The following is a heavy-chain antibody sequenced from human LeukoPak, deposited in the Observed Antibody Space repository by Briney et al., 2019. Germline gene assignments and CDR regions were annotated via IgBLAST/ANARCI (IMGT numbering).Heavy chain of an antibody. CDR3: ASDYGDYVFDY. D-gene: IGHD4-17*01. Sequence: SETLSLTCTVSGGSISSSSYYWGWIRQPPGKGLEWIGSIYYSGSTYYNPSLKSRVTISVDTSKNQFSLKLSSVAAADTAVYYCASDYGDYVFDYWGQGTLVTVSS. CDR2: IYYSGST. CDR1: GGSISSSSYY. V-gene: IGHV4-39*01. J-gene: IGHJ4*02.